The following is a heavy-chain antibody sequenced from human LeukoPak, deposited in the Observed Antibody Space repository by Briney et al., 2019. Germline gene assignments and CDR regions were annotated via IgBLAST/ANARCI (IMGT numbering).Heavy chain of an antibody. CDR1: GFTFSSYG. V-gene: IGHV3-30*02. CDR2: IRYDGSNK. J-gene: IGHJ6*02. CDR3: AKEARNYYYGMDV. Sequence: GGPLRLSCAASGFTFSSYGMHWVRQAPGKGLEWVAFIRYDGSNKYYADSVKGRFTISRDNPKNTLYLQMNSLRAEDAAVYYCAKEARNYYYGMDVWGQGTTVTVSS.